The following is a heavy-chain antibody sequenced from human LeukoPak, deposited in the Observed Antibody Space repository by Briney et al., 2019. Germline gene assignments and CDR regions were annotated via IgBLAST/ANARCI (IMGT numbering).Heavy chain of an antibody. CDR2: IYYSGST. CDR1: GGSISSSSYY. CDR3: AREIIAYCGGDCTLGNWFDP. Sequence: SETLSLTCTVSGGSISSSSYYWGWIRQPPGKGLEWIGSIYYSGSTYYNPSLKSRVTISVDTSKNQFSLKLSSVTVADTAVYYCAREIIAYCGGDCTLGNWFDPWGQGTLVTVSS. D-gene: IGHD2-21*02. V-gene: IGHV4-39*07. J-gene: IGHJ5*02.